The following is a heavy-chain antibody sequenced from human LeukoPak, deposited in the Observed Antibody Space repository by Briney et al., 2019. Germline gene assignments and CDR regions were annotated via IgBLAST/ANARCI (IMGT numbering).Heavy chain of an antibody. D-gene: IGHD3-10*01. CDR1: SGSISSYY. CDR2: VYYSGSA. Sequence: MTSETLSLTCTASSGSISSYYWSWIRQPPGKGLEWIGYVYYSGSANYNPSLKSRVTISVDTSKNKFSLKLNSVTAADTAVYYCARHEKLGQFDDWGQGTLVTVSS. J-gene: IGHJ4*02. V-gene: IGHV4-59*08. CDR3: ARHEKLGQFDD.